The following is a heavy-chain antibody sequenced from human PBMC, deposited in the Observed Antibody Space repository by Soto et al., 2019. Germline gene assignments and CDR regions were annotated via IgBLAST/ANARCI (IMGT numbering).Heavy chain of an antibody. CDR1: GGSFSGYY. V-gene: IGHV4-34*01. J-gene: IGHJ5*02. D-gene: IGHD2-2*02. Sequence: LSLTCAVYGGSFSGYYWSWIRQPPGKGLEWIGEINHSGSTNYNPSLKSRVTISVDTSKNQFSLKLSSVTAADTAVYYCARGPSRYCSSTSCYKADPWGQGTLVTVSS. CDR2: INHSGST. CDR3: ARGPSRYCSSTSCYKADP.